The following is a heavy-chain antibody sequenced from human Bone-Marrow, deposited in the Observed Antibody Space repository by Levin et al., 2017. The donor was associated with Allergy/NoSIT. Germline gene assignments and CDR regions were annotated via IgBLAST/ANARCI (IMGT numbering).Heavy chain of an antibody. D-gene: IGHD3/OR15-3a*01. CDR1: GISVRNYN. CDR3: WTNPGY. V-gene: IGHV4-59*02. J-gene: IGHJ4*02. CDR2: VHYDGRV. Sequence: SSQTLSLTCSVSGISVRNYNLNWIRQSPGKGLEWIAYVHYDGRVNYNPSLKSRVTISLDTSKNQFSLTLASLTAADTAVYYCWTNPGYWGQGTLVTVSS.